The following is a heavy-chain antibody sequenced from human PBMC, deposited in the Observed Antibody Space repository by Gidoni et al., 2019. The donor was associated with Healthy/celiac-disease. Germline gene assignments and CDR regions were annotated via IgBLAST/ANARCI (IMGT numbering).Heavy chain of an antibody. CDR2: ISSSSSTI. J-gene: IGHJ4*02. V-gene: IGHV3-48*02. CDR3: ARELPEYSSGGPGDY. Sequence: EVQLVESGGGLVQPGGSLRLSCAASGFSFSSYSMNWVRQAPGKGLEWVSYISSSSSTIYYADSVKGRFTISRDNAKNSLYLQMNSLRDEDTAVYYCARELPEYSSGGPGDYWGQGTLVTVSS. D-gene: IGHD6-19*01. CDR1: GFSFSSYS.